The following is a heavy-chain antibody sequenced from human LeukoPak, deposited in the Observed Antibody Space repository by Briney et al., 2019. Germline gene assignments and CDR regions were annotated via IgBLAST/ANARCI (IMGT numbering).Heavy chain of an antibody. CDR3: ARVGYNWNLWFDF. Sequence: SETLSLTCAVNGGSFSGYYWTWIRQSPGKGLEWIGEINHSGSTNYNASLKSRVTISEDTSKNQFSLKMTSVTAADTAVYYCARVGYNWNLWFDFWGQGTTVTVSS. CDR2: INHSGST. CDR1: GGSFSGYY. D-gene: IGHD1-7*01. J-gene: IGHJ3*01. V-gene: IGHV4-34*01.